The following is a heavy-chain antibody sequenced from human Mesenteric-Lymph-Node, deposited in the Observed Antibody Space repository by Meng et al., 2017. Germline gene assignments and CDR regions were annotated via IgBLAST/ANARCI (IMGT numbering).Heavy chain of an antibody. D-gene: IGHD3-16*01. CDR3: AKDILGDRDYYYFDY. Sequence: GESLKISCAASGFTFNDYAMHWVRQAPGKGLEWVSLISSDGYTTHYADSVKGRFTISRDNMKNSLYLQMSGLRIEDTAFYYCAKDILGDRDYYYFDYWGQGTLVTVSS. J-gene: IGHJ4*02. CDR2: ISSDGYTT. CDR1: GFTFNDYA. V-gene: IGHV3-43D*03.